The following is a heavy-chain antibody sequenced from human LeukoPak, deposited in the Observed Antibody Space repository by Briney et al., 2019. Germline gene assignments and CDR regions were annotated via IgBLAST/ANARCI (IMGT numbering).Heavy chain of an antibody. CDR3: ATESPSPHRKYYYYYYGMDV. V-gene: IGHV4-34*01. CDR2: INHSGST. D-gene: IGHD1-14*01. CDR1: GGSFSGYY. Sequence: SETLSLTCAVYGGSFSGYYWSWIRRPPGKGLQGIGEINHSGSTNYSPSLKSRVTISVDTSKNQFSLKLSSVTAADTAVYYCATESPSPHRKYYYYYYGMDVWGQGTTVTVSS. J-gene: IGHJ6*02.